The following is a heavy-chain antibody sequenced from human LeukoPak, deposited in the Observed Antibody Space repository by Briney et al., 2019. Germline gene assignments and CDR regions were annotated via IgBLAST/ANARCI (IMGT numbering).Heavy chain of an antibody. CDR3: ARGAGYYDFWSGYRKTNDAFDI. D-gene: IGHD3-3*01. V-gene: IGHV4-31*03. CDR2: IYYSGST. J-gene: IGHJ3*02. CDR1: GGSISSGGYY. Sequence: SETLSLTCTVSGGSISSGGYYWSWIRQHPGKGLEWIGYIYYSGSTYYNPSLKSRDTISVDTSKNQFSLKLSSVTAADTAVYYCARGAGYYDFWSGYRKTNDAFDIWGQGTMVTVSS.